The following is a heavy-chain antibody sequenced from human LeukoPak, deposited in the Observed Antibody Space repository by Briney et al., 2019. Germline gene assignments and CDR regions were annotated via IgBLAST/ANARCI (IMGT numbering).Heavy chain of an antibody. J-gene: IGHJ5*02. CDR3: ARPYYYDSRIDP. CDR2: MYYSGST. D-gene: IGHD3-22*01. Sequence: SETLSLTCTVSGSSVSSYSWSWIRQPPGKGLEWIAYMYYSGSTYYNPSLKSRVTMSADTSKNQLSLKLSSVTAADTAVYYCARPYYYDSRIDPWGQGILVTVSS. CDR1: GSSVSSYS. V-gene: IGHV4-59*08.